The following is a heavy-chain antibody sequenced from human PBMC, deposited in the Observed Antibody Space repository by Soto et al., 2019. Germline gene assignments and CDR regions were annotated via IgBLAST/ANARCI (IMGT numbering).Heavy chain of an antibody. J-gene: IGHJ6*02. D-gene: IGHD1-26*01. CDR3: ARHLLENLVGATPGNYYYGMDV. Sequence: PGESLKISCKGSGYSFTSYWISWVRQMPGKGLEWMGRIDPSDSYTNYSPSFQGHVTISADKSISTAYLQWSSLKASDTAMYYCARHLLENLVGATPGNYYYGMDVWGQGTTVTVSS. CDR2: IDPSDSYT. CDR1: GYSFTSYW. V-gene: IGHV5-10-1*01.